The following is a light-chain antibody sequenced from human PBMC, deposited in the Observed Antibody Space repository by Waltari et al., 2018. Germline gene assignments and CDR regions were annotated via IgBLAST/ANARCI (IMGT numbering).Light chain of an antibody. Sequence: DIQMTQSPSSLSASVGDRVTITCRASQSISSYLNWDQQKPGKAPQLLIYASSSLQSVVPSRFSGSGSGTDFTLTISSLQPEDFATYYCQQSYSNWTFGQGTKVEIK. V-gene: IGKV1-39*01. J-gene: IGKJ1*01. CDR1: QSISSY. CDR3: QQSYSNWT. CDR2: ASS.